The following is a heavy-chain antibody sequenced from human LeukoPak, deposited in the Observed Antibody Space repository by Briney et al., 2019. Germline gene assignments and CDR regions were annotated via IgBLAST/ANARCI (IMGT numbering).Heavy chain of an antibody. J-gene: IGHJ4*02. CDR3: ASLSSGGYYFVY. Sequence: PGGSLRLYCAASGFTSSSNYMIWHRQAQGQGLEGGSVIYSGDSTYSADSVKGRFTISRNDSKNPVPLQINSLRAEDTAVYYCASLSSGGYYFVYWGEGDLVTVSS. D-gene: IGHD6-19*01. V-gene: IGHV3-53*01. CDR1: GFTSSSNY. CDR2: IYSGDST.